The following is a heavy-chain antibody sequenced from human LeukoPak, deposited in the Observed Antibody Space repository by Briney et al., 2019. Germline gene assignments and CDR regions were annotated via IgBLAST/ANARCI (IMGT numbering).Heavy chain of an antibody. J-gene: IGHJ4*02. V-gene: IGHV4-34*01. Sequence: PSETLSLTCAVYGGSFIGYYWSWIRQPPGKGLEWIGEINHSGSTNYNPSLKSRVTISVDTSKNQVSLKLSTVTAADTAVYYCARGGRVVVTMVRGPNQDFDYWGQGTLVTVSS. CDR3: ARGGRVVVTMVRGPNQDFDY. CDR2: INHSGST. CDR1: GGSFIGYY. D-gene: IGHD3-10*01.